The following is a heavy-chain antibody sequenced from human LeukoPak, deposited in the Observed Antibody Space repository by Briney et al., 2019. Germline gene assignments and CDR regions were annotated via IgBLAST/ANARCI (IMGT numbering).Heavy chain of an antibody. CDR2: IYHSGST. CDR3: ASYCSGGSCYNYHAFDI. Sequence: PSETLSLTCAVSGYSLSSGYYWGWIRQPPGKGLEWSGSIYHSGSTYYNPSLKSRVTISVDTSKNQFSLKLSSVTAADTAVYYCASYCSGGSCYNYHAFDIWGQGTMVTVSS. J-gene: IGHJ3*02. D-gene: IGHD2-15*01. V-gene: IGHV4-38-2*01. CDR1: GYSLSSGYY.